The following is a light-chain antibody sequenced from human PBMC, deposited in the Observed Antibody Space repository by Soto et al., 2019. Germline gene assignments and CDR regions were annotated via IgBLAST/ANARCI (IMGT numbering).Light chain of an antibody. CDR3: AAWDDSLLSVV. J-gene: IGLJ2*01. V-gene: IGLV1-47*01. Sequence: QSVLPQPPSASGPPGQRVTFSCSGSSSNIGRNYVCWYHQLPGAAPRLLIYSNNQRPSGVPDRFSGSKSGTSASLSISGLRSEDEADYYCAAWDDSLLSVVFGGGTKLTVL. CDR1: SSNIGRNY. CDR2: SNN.